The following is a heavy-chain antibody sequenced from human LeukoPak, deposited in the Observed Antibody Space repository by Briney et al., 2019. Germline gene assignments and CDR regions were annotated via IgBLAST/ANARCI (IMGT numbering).Heavy chain of an antibody. CDR1: GGSISSSSYY. CDR3: ARSKSMLFDP. J-gene: IGHJ5*02. CDR2: IYYSGST. Sequence: SSETLSLTCTVSGGSISSSSYYWGWIRQPPGKGLEWIGSIYYSGSTYYNPSLKSRVTISVDTSKNQFSLKLSSVTAADTAVYYCARSKSMLFDPWGQGTLVTVSS. V-gene: IGHV4-39*07. D-gene: IGHD2-8*01.